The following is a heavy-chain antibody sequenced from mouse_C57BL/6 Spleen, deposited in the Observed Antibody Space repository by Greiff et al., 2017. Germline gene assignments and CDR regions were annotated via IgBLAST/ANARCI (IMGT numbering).Heavy chain of an antibody. CDR1: GYSLSTSGMG. CDR2: IYWGDDK. CDR3: ARRAHTGTQYYYAMDY. D-gene: IGHD3-3*01. J-gene: IGHJ4*01. V-gene: IGHV8-12*01. Sequence: QVTLKESGPGLLQSSQTLSLTCSFSGYSLSTSGMGVSWIRQPSGKGLEWLAHIYWGDDKRYNPSLKSRLTISKDTARNQVFLKNTSVDTAETATYYCARRAHTGTQYYYAMDYWGKGTSVTVSS.